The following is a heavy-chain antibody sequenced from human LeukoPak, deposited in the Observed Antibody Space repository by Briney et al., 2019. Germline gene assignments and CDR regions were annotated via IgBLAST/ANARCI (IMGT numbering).Heavy chain of an antibody. D-gene: IGHD2-2*01. CDR1: GGSFSGYY. CDR2: IIHSGST. CDR3: ARLVRGYCSSTICYNWFDP. Sequence: PSETLSLTCAVYGGSFSGYYWSWIRQPPGKGLEWIGEIIHSGSTNYNPSLKSRITISVDTSKNQFSLKLGSVTAADTAVYYCARLVRGYCSSTICYNWFDPWGQGTLVTVSS. J-gene: IGHJ5*02. V-gene: IGHV4-34*12.